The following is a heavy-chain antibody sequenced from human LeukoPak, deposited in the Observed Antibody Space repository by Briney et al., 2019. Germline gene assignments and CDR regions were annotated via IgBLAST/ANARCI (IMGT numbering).Heavy chain of an antibody. CDR1: GFVFSDYY. D-gene: IGHD3-10*02. V-gene: IGHV3-74*01. J-gene: IGHJ6*04. CDR3: AELGITMIGGV. CDR2: INGDGSNV. Sequence: GGSLRLSCSASGFVFSDYYMHWVRQAPGKGLVWVSHINGDGSNVNYADSVKGRFTISRDNAKNSLYLQMNSLRAEDTAVYYCAELGITMIGGVWGKGTTVTISS.